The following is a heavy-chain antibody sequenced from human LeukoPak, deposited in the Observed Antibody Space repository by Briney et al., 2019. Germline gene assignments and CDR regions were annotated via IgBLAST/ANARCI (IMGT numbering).Heavy chain of an antibody. D-gene: IGHD1-1*01. CDR2: ISAAGVT. Sequence: PGGSLRLSCAASGFTLSNYAMNWVRQAPGQGLEWVSVISAAGVTYYADSLKGRFTTSRDNSKNTLYLQMDSLRVGDTAVYYCGKANDDYYFDYWGQGTLVTVSS. V-gene: IGHV3-23*01. J-gene: IGHJ4*02. CDR3: GKANDDYYFDY. CDR1: GFTLSNYA.